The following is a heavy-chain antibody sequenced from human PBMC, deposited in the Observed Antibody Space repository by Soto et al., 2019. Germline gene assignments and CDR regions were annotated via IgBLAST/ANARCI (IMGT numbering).Heavy chain of an antibody. CDR3: ASLGSSWYWNYYGMDV. J-gene: IGHJ6*02. D-gene: IGHD6-13*01. CDR2: IYYSGST. Sequence: QVQLQESGPGLVKPSETLSLTCTVSGGSVSSGSYYWSWIRQPPGKGLEWIGYIYYSGSTNYNPSRQGRVTVAVDTSKNQFALKLRPVTAADTAVYYCASLGSSWYWNYYGMDVWGQGTTVTVSS. V-gene: IGHV4-61*01. CDR1: GGSVSSGSYY.